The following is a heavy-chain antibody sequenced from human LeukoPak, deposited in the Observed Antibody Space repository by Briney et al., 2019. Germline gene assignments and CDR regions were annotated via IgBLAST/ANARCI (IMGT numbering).Heavy chain of an antibody. CDR2: INPNSGGT. CDR1: GYTFTGYY. Sequence: ASVKVSCKASGYTFTGYYMHWVRQAPGQGLEWMGWINPNSGGTNYAQKFQGRVTMTRDTSISTAYMELSRLRSDDTAVYYCARARSYYYDSSGYTWGQGTLVTVSS. D-gene: IGHD3-22*01. J-gene: IGHJ5*02. V-gene: IGHV1-2*02. CDR3: ARARSYYYDSSGYT.